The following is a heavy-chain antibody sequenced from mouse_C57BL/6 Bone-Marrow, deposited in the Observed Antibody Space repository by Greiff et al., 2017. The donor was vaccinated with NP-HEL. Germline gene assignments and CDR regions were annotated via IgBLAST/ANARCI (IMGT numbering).Heavy chain of an antibody. CDR1: GFTFSSYA. V-gene: IGHV5-4*01. Sequence: EVQRVESGGGLVKPGGSLKLSCAASGFTFSSYAMSWVRQTPEKRLEWVATISDGGSYTYYPDNVKGRFTISRDNAKNNLYLQMSHLKSEDTAMYYCARGGYYGSPFDYWGQGTTLTVSS. CDR3: ARGGYYGSPFDY. D-gene: IGHD1-1*01. J-gene: IGHJ2*01. CDR2: ISDGGSYT.